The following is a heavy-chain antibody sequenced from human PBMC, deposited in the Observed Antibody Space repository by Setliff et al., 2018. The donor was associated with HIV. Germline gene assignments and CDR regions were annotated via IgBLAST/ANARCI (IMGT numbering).Heavy chain of an antibody. J-gene: IGHJ5*02. D-gene: IGHD6-13*01. CDR3: ARLPQQLVPWFDP. CDR1: GFTFSTFS. V-gene: IGHV3-21*01. CDR2: ITSRSADI. Sequence: GGSLRLSCAASGFTFSTFSMSWVRQAPGKGLEWVSSITSRSADIYYADSVRGRFTISRDNARNSLVLQMNSLRADDTAVYYCARLPQQLVPWFDPWGQGTLVTVSS.